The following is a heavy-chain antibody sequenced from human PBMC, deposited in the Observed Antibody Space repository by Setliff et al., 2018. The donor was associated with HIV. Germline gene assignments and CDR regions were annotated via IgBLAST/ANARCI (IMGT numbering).Heavy chain of an antibody. D-gene: IGHD6-19*01. CDR1: GFSLSTSGVG. Sequence: SGPAGEPTQTLTLTCTFSGFSLSTSGVGVGWIRQPPGKALEWLALIYWDDDKRYSPSLKSRLTITKDTSKNQVVLTMTNMDPVDTATYYCAHRGIAVAGKKGVFDYWGQGTLVTVSS. V-gene: IGHV2-5*02. J-gene: IGHJ4*02. CDR2: IYWDDDK. CDR3: AHRGIAVAGKKGVFDY.